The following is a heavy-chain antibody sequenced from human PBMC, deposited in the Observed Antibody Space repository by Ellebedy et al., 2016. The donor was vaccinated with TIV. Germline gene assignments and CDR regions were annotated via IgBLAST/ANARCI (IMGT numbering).Heavy chain of an antibody. CDR3: ARGEVTLYYYGMDV. CDR1: GGSISSYY. CDR2: IYYSGST. V-gene: IGHV4-59*01. J-gene: IGHJ6*02. Sequence: MPSETLSLTCTVSGGSISSYYWSWIRQPQGKGLELIGFIYYSGSTNYNPSLKSRVTISVDTSKNQFSLKLSSVTAADTAVYYCARGEVTLYYYGMDVWGQGTTVTVSS.